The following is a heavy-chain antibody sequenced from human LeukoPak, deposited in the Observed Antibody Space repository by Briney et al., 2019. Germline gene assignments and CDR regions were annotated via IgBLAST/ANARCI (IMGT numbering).Heavy chain of an antibody. J-gene: IGHJ5*02. CDR2: INPSGGST. D-gene: IGHD3-10*01. CDR3: AASSITMASSRSSWFDP. CDR1: GYTFTNYA. V-gene: IGHV1-46*01. Sequence: ASVTVSCKASGYTFTNYAMNWVRQAPGQGLEWMGIINPSGGSTSYAQKFQGRVTMTRDTSTSTVYMELSGLRSEDTAVYYCAASSITMASSRSSWFDPWGQGTLVTVSS.